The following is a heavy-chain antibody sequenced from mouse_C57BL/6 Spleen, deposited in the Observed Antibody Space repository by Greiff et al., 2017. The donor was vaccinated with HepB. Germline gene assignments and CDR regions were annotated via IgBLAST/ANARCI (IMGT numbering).Heavy chain of an antibody. V-gene: IGHV5-6*02. CDR2: ISSGGSYT. CDR1: GFTFSSYG. CDR3: ARRFTTVVAPFDY. D-gene: IGHD1-1*01. J-gene: IGHJ2*01. Sequence: EVMLVESGGDLVKPGGSLKLSCAASGFTFSSYGMSWVRQTPDKRLEWVATISSGGSYTYYPDSVKGRFTISRDNAKNTLYLQMSSLKSEDTAMYYCARRFTTVVAPFDYWGQGTTLTVSS.